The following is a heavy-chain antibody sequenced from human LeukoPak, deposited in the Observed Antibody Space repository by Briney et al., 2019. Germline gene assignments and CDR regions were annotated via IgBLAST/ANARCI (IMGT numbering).Heavy chain of an antibody. D-gene: IGHD3-22*01. CDR1: GFTFSSYG. CDR2: ISYDGSNK. Sequence: GGSLRLSCAASGFTFSSYGMHWVRQAPGKGLEWVAVISYDGSNKYYADSVKGRFTISRDNAKNSLYLQMNSLRAEDTAVYYCARDPNYYDSSGPPFDYWGQGTLVTVSS. V-gene: IGHV3-30*03. J-gene: IGHJ4*02. CDR3: ARDPNYYDSSGPPFDY.